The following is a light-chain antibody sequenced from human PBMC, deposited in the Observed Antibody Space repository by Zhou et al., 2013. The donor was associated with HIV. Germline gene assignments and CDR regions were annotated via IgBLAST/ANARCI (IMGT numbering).Light chain of an antibody. CDR1: QSVYTN. CDR3: QQYNNWPRT. V-gene: IGKV3-15*01. CDR2: GAS. Sequence: EIVLTQSPGTLSLSPGERATLSCRASQSVYTNLAWYQQKLGQAPRLLIYGASTRATGIPARFSGSGSGTEFTLTISSLQSEDFAVYYCQQYNNWPRTFGQGTKLEIK. J-gene: IGKJ2*01.